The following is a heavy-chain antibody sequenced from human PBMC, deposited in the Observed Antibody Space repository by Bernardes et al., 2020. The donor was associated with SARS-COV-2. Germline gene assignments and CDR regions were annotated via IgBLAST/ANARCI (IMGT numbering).Heavy chain of an antibody. CDR1: GFTFNSYA. CDR3: ARGPVHDSSGFYELYYYGLDV. D-gene: IGHD3-22*01. J-gene: IGHJ6*02. Sequence: GGSLRLSCAASGFTFNSYAMHWVRQAPGKGLEWVAVISYDGSNKYYADSVKGRFTISRDNSKNTLYLQMNSLRAEDTAVYYCARGPVHDSSGFYELYYYGLDVWGQGTTVTVSS. CDR2: ISYDGSNK. V-gene: IGHV3-30-3*01.